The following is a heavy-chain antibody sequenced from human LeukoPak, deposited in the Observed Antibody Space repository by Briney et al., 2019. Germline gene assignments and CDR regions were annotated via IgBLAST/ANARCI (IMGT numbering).Heavy chain of an antibody. CDR3: AKENRGGTAMVTNYYYYYGMDV. CDR2: ISYDGSNK. V-gene: IGHV3-30*18. Sequence: GGSLRLSCAASGFTFSSYGMHWVRQAPRKGLDWVAVISYDGSNKYYADSVKGRFTISRDNSKNTLYLQMNSLRAEDTAVYYCAKENRGGTAMVTNYYYYYGMDVWGQGTTVTVSS. CDR1: GFTFSSYG. J-gene: IGHJ6*02. D-gene: IGHD5-18*01.